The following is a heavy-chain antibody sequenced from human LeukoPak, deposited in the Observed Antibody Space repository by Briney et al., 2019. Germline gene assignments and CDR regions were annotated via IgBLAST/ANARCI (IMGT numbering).Heavy chain of an antibody. D-gene: IGHD2-15*01. V-gene: IGHV4-31*03. CDR1: GGSISSSGYY. Sequence: SQTLSLTCTVSGGSISSSGYYWSWIRQHPGKGLEWIGYILYSGSTNYNPSLKSRLSISVDTDENQFSLRLRSVTAADTAVYYCARGVGYCSGGTCYSYYYGMDVWGQGTTVTVSS. CDR2: ILYSGST. J-gene: IGHJ6*02. CDR3: ARGVGYCSGGTCYSYYYGMDV.